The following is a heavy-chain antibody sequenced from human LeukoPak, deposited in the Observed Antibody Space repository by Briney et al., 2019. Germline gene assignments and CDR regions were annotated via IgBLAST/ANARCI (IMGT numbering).Heavy chain of an antibody. CDR1: GGSFSGYY. D-gene: IGHD6-13*01. CDR3: ARDHGIAANSRAFDI. J-gene: IGHJ3*02. CDR2: INHSGST. V-gene: IGHV4-34*01. Sequence: SETLSLTCAVYGGSFSGYYWSWIRQPPGKGLEWIGEINHSGSTNYNPSLKSRVTISVDTSKNQFSLKLSSVTAADTAVYYCARDHGIAANSRAFDIWGQGTMVTVPS.